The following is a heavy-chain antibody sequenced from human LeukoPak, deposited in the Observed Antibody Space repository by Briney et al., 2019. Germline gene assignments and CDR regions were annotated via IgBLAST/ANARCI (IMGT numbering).Heavy chain of an antibody. CDR1: GGSISSYY. V-gene: IGHV4-59*01. CDR3: ARSYGDRHGIFYYFDY. J-gene: IGHJ4*02. CDR2: IYYSGST. Sequence: SETLSLTCTVSGGSISSYYWSWIRQPPGKGLEWIGYIYYSGSTNYNPSLKSRVTISVDTSKNQFSLKLSSVTAADTAVHYCARSYGDRHGIFYYFDYWGQGTLVTVSS. D-gene: IGHD4-17*01.